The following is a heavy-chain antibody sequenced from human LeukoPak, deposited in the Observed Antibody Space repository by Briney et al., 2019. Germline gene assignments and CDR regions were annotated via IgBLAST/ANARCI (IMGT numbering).Heavy chain of an antibody. CDR3: ASSASYYYYGMDV. CDR1: GFTFSSYA. V-gene: IGHV3-30-3*01. J-gene: IGHJ6*02. CDR2: ISYDGSNK. Sequence: PGGSLRLSCAASGFTFSSYAMHWVRQAPGKGLEWVAVISYDGSNKYYADSVKGRFTISRDNSKNTLYLQMNSLRAEDTAVYYCASSASYYYYGMDVWGQGTTVTVSS.